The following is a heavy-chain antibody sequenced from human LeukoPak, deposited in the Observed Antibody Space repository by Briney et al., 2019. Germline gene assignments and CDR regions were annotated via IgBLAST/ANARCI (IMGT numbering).Heavy chain of an antibody. CDR3: ARGDSSSWYTPYYYYGMDV. CDR2: IYYSGST. V-gene: IGHV4-30-4*01. D-gene: IGHD6-6*01. J-gene: IGHJ6*02. Sequence: SQTLSLTCTVSGGSISSGDYYWSWICQPPGKGLEWIGYIYYSGSTHYNPSLKSRVTISVDTSKNQFSLKLSSVTAADTAVYYCARGDSSSWYTPYYYYGMDVWGQGTTVTVSS. CDR1: GGSISSGDYY.